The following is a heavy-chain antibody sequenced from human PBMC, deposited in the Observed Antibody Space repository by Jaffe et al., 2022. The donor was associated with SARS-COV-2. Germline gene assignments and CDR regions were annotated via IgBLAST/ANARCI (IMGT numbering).Heavy chain of an antibody. V-gene: IGHV3-11*01. D-gene: IGHD3-9*01. CDR3: TRSNTLTSHYFDF. CDR1: GFTFSDYY. CDR2: IRSSGTSI. Sequence: QVRLVESGGGLVKPGGSLRLSCAASGFTFSDYYMSWIRQAPGKGLEWVSYIRSSGTSIYYADSVKGRFTISRDNAKNSLYLQMNSLRAEDTAVYYCTRSNTLTSHYFDFWGQGTLVTVSS. J-gene: IGHJ4*02.